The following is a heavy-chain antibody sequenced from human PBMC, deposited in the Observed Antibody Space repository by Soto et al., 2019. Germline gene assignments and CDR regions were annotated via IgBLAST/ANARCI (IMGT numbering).Heavy chain of an antibody. CDR2: INFSGST. D-gene: IGHD4-4*01. V-gene: IGHV4-61*01. J-gene: IGHJ5*02. CDR3: VSADDYKSSWFDP. Sequence: QVLLQESGPGLVKPSETLSLTCFVSGGSVSSVTYYWSWIRQPPGKGLEWIGDINFSGSTNYNPYLKSGVSMSLDTSRNQSSLKLISVTAGDTAVYYCVSADDYKSSWFDPWGQGTLVTVSS. CDR1: GGSVSSVTYY.